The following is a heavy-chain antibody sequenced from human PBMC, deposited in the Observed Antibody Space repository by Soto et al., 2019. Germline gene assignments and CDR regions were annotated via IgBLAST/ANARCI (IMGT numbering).Heavy chain of an antibody. V-gene: IGHV2-5*01. J-gene: IGHJ5*02. Sequence: SGPTLVNPTQTLTLTCALSGFSLSANGVGVGCIRQAPGGALEWLAIIHWNDGTSIRPTLQRSLSISKDTSKNQVVLSLSSMDPRNTGTYYCARQISGSYCKFDPRGPGAQGTVSS. CDR1: GFSLSANGVG. CDR2: IHWNDGT. CDR3: ARQISGSYCKFDP. D-gene: IGHD3-22*01.